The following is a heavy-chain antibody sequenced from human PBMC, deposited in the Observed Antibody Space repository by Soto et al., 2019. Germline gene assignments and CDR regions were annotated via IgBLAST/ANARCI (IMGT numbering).Heavy chain of an antibody. CDR1: GFTFSSYS. J-gene: IGHJ6*02. D-gene: IGHD2-2*01. V-gene: IGHV3-21*01. Sequence: PGGSLRLSCAASGFTFSSYSMNWVRQAPGKGLEWVSSISSSSSYIYYADSVKGRFTISRDNAKNSLYLQMNSLRAEDTAVYYCAREDRDIVVVQAGSSDYGMDVWGQGTTVTVSS. CDR3: AREDRDIVVVQAGSSDYGMDV. CDR2: ISSSSSYI.